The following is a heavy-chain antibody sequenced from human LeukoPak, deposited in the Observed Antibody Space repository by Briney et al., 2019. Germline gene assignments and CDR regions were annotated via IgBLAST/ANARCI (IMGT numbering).Heavy chain of an antibody. V-gene: IGHV4-39*01. J-gene: IGHJ4*02. CDR1: GGSISSSSYY. CDR3: SRGVFGVPGLVEY. Sequence: SETLSLTCTVSGGSISSSSYYWGWIRQPPGKGLEWVGSIYYSGSSYYNPSLKSRVTISVDTSKNQFSLKLSSVTAADTAVYYCSRGVFGVPGLVEYWGQGTLVTVSS. CDR2: IYYSGSS. D-gene: IGHD3-3*01.